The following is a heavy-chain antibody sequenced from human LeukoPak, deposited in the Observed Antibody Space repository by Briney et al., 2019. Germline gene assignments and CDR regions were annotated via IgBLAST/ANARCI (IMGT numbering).Heavy chain of an antibody. Sequence: SQTLSLTXAIXGDSVSSNSAAWNWIRQSPSRGREWLGRTYYRSKWYNDYARSLKSRIITNPDTSKNQFSLQLNSVTPEDTAVYYCARSVGDIDIWGQGTMVTVSS. CDR2: TYYRSKWYN. D-gene: IGHD1-26*01. CDR3: ARSVGDIDI. CDR1: GDSVSSNSAA. J-gene: IGHJ3*02. V-gene: IGHV6-1*01.